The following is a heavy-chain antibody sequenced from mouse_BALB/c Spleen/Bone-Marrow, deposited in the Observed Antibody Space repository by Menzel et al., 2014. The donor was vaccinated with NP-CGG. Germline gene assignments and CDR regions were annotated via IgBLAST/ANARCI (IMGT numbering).Heavy chain of an antibody. CDR3: ARGYDYDYAMDY. CDR2: ISYDGSN. V-gene: IGHV3-6*02. Sequence: EVQLQESGPGLVKPSQSLSLTCSVTGYSITSGYYWNWIRQFPGNKLEWMGYISYDGSNNYNPSLKNRISITRVTSKNQFFLKLNSVTTEDTATYYCARGYDYDYAMDYWGQGTSVTVSS. CDR1: GYSITSGYY. J-gene: IGHJ4*01. D-gene: IGHD2-4*01.